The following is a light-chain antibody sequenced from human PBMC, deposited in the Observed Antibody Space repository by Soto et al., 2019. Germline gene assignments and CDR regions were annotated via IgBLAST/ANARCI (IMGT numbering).Light chain of an antibody. V-gene: IGKV3-15*01. J-gene: IGKJ2*01. CDR1: QSVSSN. Sequence: EIVMTQSPVTLSVSPGERATLSCRASQSVSSNLAWYQQKPGQAPRLLIYGASTRATGIPARFSGSGSGTEFTLTISSLQSEDFAVYYCQQYNNWPPYTFAQGTKLEIK. CDR3: QQYNNWPPYT. CDR2: GAS.